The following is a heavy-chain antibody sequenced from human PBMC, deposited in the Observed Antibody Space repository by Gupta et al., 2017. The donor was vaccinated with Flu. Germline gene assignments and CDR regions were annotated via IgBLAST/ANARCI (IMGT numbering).Heavy chain of an antibody. CDR3: ARDPCERYQLLSYAFDI. CDR2: ISFDGSNK. J-gene: IGHJ3*02. D-gene: IGHD2-2*01. V-gene: IGHV3-30-3*01. Sequence: IHWVRQAPGKGLEWVAFISFDGSNKHYADSVKGRLTISRDNSKNTLFLQMNSLRTEDTALYYCARDPCERYQLLSYAFDIWGQGPLVTVS.